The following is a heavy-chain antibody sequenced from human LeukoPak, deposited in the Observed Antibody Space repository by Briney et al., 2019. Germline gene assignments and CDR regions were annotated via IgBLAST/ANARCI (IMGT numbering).Heavy chain of an antibody. CDR2: ISGSGDTT. J-gene: IGHJ4*02. D-gene: IGHD2-15*01. Sequence: PGGSLRLSCAASEFTFRNFAMTWVRQTPGKGLEWVSDISGSGDTTYYGDSVKGRFTISRDNSKNTLFLQMNSLRGDDTAVYYCAKCSGAASYTPIASRGQGTLVTVSS. V-gene: IGHV3-23*01. CDR1: EFTFRNFA. CDR3: AKCSGAASYTPIAS.